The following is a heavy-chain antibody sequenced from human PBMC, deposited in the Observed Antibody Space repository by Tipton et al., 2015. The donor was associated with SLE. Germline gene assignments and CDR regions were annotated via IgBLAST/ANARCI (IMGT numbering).Heavy chain of an antibody. CDR1: TYSISSGYY. D-gene: IGHD3-3*01. CDR3: GRQEWVTKPNEVDS. CDR2: IHQSGKM. V-gene: IGHV4-38-2*02. Sequence: TLSLTCTVSTYSISSGYYWGWIRQPSGKGLEWVGSIHQSGKMFFNPSLKSRVAMSMDTSKNQVFLRLNSVTAADTAVYYCGRQEWVTKPNEVDSWGQGTLVTVSS. J-gene: IGHJ5*01.